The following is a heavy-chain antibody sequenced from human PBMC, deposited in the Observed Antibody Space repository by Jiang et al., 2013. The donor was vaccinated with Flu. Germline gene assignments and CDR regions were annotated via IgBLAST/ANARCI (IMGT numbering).Heavy chain of an antibody. CDR3: ARDRRYSSSSHYFDY. D-gene: IGHD6-6*01. Sequence: VQLLESGGGVVQPGRSLRLSCAASGFTFRNHGMHWVRQAPGKGLEWVAIIWYDGSNKYYADSVKGRFTISRDNSKDTLYLQMNSLRAEDTAVYYCARDRRYSSSSHYFDYWGQGTLVTVSS. CDR1: GFTFRNHG. V-gene: IGHV3-33*01. J-gene: IGHJ4*02. CDR2: IWYDGSNK.